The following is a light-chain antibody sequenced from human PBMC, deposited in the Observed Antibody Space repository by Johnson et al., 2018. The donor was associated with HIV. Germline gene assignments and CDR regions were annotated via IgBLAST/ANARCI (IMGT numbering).Light chain of an antibody. V-gene: IGLV1-51*02. CDR1: SSNIGNNY. CDR3: GTWDTSLNAFV. CDR2: END. J-gene: IGLJ1*01. Sequence: QSVLSQPPSVSAAPGQNVAISCSGSSSNIGNNYVSWYQQLPGTAPKLLIYENDKRPSGIPDRFSGSKSGMSATLAITGLQTGDEANYSCGTWDTSLNAFVLGTGTSVIVL.